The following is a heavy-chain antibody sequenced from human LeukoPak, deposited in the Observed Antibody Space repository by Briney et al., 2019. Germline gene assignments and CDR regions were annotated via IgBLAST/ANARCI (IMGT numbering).Heavy chain of an antibody. V-gene: IGHV3-23*01. CDR3: AKDNAYSSGWLYYFDY. Sequence: GGSLRLSCAASGFTFTNAWMNWVRQAPGKGLEWVSAISGSGGSTYYADSVKGRFTISRDNSKNTLYLQMNSLRAEDTAVYYCAKDNAYSSGWLYYFDYWGQGTLVTVSS. J-gene: IGHJ4*02. CDR2: ISGSGGST. CDR1: GFTFTNAW. D-gene: IGHD6-19*01.